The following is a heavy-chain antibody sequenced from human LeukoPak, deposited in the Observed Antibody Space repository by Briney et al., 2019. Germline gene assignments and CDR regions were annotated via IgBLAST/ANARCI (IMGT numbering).Heavy chain of an antibody. D-gene: IGHD2-21*02. CDR3: ARDGAYCGGDCYSSSGYAFDI. J-gene: IGHJ3*02. CDR2: INAGNGNT. V-gene: IGHV1-3*01. CDR1: GYTFTSYA. Sequence: ASVKVSCKASGYTFTSYAMHWVRQAPGQRLEWMGWINAGNGNTKYSQKFQGRVTITADESTSTAYMELSSLRSEDTAVYYCARDGAYCGGDCYSSSGYAFDIWGQGTMVTVSS.